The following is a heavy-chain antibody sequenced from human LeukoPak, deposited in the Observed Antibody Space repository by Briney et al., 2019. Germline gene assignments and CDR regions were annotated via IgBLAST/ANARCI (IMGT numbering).Heavy chain of an antibody. CDR1: GFTFSSYW. J-gene: IGHJ4*02. D-gene: IGHD3-10*01. V-gene: IGHV3-23*01. CDR2: ISGSGGST. CDR3: AKERDYYGSGRGLYFDY. Sequence: GGSLRLSCAASGFTFSSYWMSWVRQAPGKGLEWVSAISGSGGSTYYADSVKGRFTISRDNSKNTLYLQMNSLRAEDTAVYYCAKERDYYGSGRGLYFDYWGQGTLVTVSS.